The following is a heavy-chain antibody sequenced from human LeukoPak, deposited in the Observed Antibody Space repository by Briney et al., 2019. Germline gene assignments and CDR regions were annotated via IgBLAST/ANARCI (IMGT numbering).Heavy chain of an antibody. CDR1: GFTFSSYW. V-gene: IGHV3-7*03. CDR3: ARDEGPMVIFISYPDNDYYFDY. D-gene: IGHD5-18*01. J-gene: IGHJ4*02. CDR2: IKQDGSEK. Sequence: QPGGSLRLSCAASGFTFSSYWMSWVRQAPGKGLEWVANIKQDGSEKYYVDSVKGRFTISRDNAKNSLYLQMNSLRAEDTAVYYCARDEGPMVIFISYPDNDYYFDYWGQGTLVTVSS.